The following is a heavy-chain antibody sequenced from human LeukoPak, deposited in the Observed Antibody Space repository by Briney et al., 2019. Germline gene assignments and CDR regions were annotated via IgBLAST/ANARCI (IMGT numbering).Heavy chain of an antibody. J-gene: IGHJ4*02. V-gene: IGHV3-23*01. CDR1: GFTFSSYA. D-gene: IGHD1-26*01. CDR3: ARGATTGLYYFDY. Sequence: GGSLTLSCAASGFTFSSYAMSWVRQAPGKGLEWVSAISGSGGSTYYADSVKGRFTISRDNSKNALYLQMNSLRAEDTAVYYCARGATTGLYYFDYWGQGTLVTVSS. CDR2: ISGSGGST.